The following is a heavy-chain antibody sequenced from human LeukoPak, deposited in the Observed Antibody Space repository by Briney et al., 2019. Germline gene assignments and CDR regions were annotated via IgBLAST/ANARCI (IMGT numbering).Heavy chain of an antibody. CDR3: AKGLGIAAAGSSFDY. V-gene: IGHV3-23*01. CDR2: ISGSGGST. Sequence: GGSLRLSCAASGFTFSSYAMSWVRQAPGKGLDWVAAISGSGGSTYYADSVKGRFTISRDNSKNTLYLQMNSLRAEDTAVYYCAKGLGIAAAGSSFDYWGQGTLVTVSS. CDR1: GFTFSSYA. D-gene: IGHD6-13*01. J-gene: IGHJ4*02.